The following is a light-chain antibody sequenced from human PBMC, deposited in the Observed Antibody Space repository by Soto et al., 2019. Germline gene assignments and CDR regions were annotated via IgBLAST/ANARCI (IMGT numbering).Light chain of an antibody. J-gene: IGKJ3*01. V-gene: IGKV3-20*01. CDR1: QSVSSRF. CDR2: GAS. Sequence: EIVLTQSPGTLSLSPGERATFSCRASQSVSSRFLAWYQQKPGQAPRLLIYGASSRATGIPDRFSGSGSGTDFTLTISRLEPEDFAVYYCHYYDDSPPFPFGPGTQLDIK. CDR3: HYYDDSPPFP.